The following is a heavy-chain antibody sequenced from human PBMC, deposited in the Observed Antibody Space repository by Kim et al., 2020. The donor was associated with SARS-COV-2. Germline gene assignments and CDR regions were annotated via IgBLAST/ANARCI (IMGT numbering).Heavy chain of an antibody. V-gene: IGHV3-11*06. CDR3: ARVGSSSWKKADY. D-gene: IGHD6-13*01. CDR2: ISSSSYT. Sequence: GGSLRLSCAASGFTFSDYYMSWIRQAPGKGLEWVSYISSSSYTNYADSVKGRFTISRDNAKNSLYLQMNSLRAEDTAVYYCARVGSSSWKKADYWGQGTLVTVSS. CDR1: GFTFSDYY. J-gene: IGHJ4*02.